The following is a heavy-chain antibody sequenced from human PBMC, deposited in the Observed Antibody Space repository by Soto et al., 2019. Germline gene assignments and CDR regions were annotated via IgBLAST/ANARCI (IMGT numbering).Heavy chain of an antibody. CDR1: GFTFSSYA. J-gene: IGHJ4*02. D-gene: IGHD2-15*01. V-gene: IGHV3-23*01. CDR3: AKDRLAGEYCSGGSCQKYYFDY. Sequence: GGSLRLSCAASGFTFSSYAMSWVRQAPGKGLEWVSAISGSGGSTYYADSVKGRFTISRDNSKNTLYLQMNSLRAEDTAVYYCAKDRLAGEYCSGGSCQKYYFDYWGQGTLVTVSS. CDR2: ISGSGGST.